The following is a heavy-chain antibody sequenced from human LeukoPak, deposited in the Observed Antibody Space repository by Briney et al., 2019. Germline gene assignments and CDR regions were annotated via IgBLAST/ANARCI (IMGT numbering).Heavy chain of an antibody. D-gene: IGHD2-8*01. V-gene: IGHV4-59*08. Sequence: PSETLSLTCTVSGGSTSSYYWSWIRQPPGKGLEWIGYIYYSGTTNYNPSLKSRVTISVDTSRNQFSLKLSSVTAADTAVYYCAKNGVGYNWFDPWGQGTLVTVSS. J-gene: IGHJ5*02. CDR1: GGSTSSYY. CDR2: IYYSGTT. CDR3: AKNGVGYNWFDP.